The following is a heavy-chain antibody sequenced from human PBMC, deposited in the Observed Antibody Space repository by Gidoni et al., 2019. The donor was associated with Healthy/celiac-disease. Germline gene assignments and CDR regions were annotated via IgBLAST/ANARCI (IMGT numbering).Heavy chain of an antibody. CDR1: GFTFRSYA. CDR3: ARDLDSSGYLAY. Sequence: QVQLVESGGGVVQPGRSLRLSCAASGFTFRSYAMHWVRQAPGKGLEWVAVISYDGSNKYYADSVKGRFTISRDNSKNTLYLQMNSLRAEDTAVYYCARDLDSSGYLAYWGQGTLVTVSS. V-gene: IGHV3-30*04. D-gene: IGHD3-22*01. J-gene: IGHJ4*02. CDR2: ISYDGSNK.